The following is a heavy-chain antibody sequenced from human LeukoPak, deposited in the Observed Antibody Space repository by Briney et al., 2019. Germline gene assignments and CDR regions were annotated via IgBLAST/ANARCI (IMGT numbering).Heavy chain of an antibody. J-gene: IGHJ4*02. V-gene: IGHV3-23*01. CDR2: ISGSGGST. CDR3: AKASNVDTAMVRFDY. D-gene: IGHD5-18*01. CDR1: GFTFSSYA. Sequence: GGSLRLSCAASGFTFSSYAMSWVRQAPGKGLEWVSAISGSGGSTYYADSVKGRFTISRDDSKNTLYLQMNSLRAEDTAVYYCAKASNVDTAMVRFDYWGQGTLVTVSS.